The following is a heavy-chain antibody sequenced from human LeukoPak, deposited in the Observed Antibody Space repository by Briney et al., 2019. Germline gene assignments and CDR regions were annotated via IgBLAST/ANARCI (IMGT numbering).Heavy chain of an antibody. CDR2: MNPNSGNT. CDR1: GYTFTSYD. D-gene: IGHD5-12*01. CDR3: AKGPIYSGYEYAIPSRYFDY. J-gene: IGHJ4*02. V-gene: IGHV1-8*01. Sequence: GASVKVSCKASGYTFTSYDINWVRQATGQGLEWMGWMNPNSGNTGYAQKFQGRVTMTRNTSISTAYMELSSLRSEDTAVYYCAKGPIYSGYEYAIPSRYFDYWGQGTLVTVSS.